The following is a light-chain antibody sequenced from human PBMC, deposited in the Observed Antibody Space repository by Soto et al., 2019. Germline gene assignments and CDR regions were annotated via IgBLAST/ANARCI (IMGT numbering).Light chain of an antibody. CDR1: QSVSSY. Sequence: EIVLTQSPATLSLSPGERATLSCRASQSVSSYLAWYQQRPGQAPRLLIYDASNRATGIPARFSGSGSGTDFTLTISSLEPEDCAVYYCQQRSDGFTFGPGNKVDI. CDR2: DAS. V-gene: IGKV3-11*01. J-gene: IGKJ3*01. CDR3: QQRSDGFT.